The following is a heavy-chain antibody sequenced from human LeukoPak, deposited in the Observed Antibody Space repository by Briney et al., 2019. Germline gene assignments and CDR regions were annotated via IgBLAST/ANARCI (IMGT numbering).Heavy chain of an antibody. CDR2: ISASGTLT. Sequence: GGSLRLSCAASGFTFSSYWMSWVRQAPGKGLEWISYISASGTLTHYADSVEGRFTISRDNAKNSLYLQMNSLRAEDTAVYYCARDLYRIVVVPHYFDYWGQGTLVTVSS. CDR1: GFTFSSYW. CDR3: ARDLYRIVVVPHYFDY. D-gene: IGHD3-22*01. V-gene: IGHV3-48*04. J-gene: IGHJ4*02.